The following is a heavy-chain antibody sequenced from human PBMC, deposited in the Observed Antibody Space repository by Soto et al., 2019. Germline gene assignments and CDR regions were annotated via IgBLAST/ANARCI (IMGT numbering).Heavy chain of an antibody. J-gene: IGHJ6*02. V-gene: IGHV3-23*01. D-gene: IGHD3-10*01. Sequence: EVQLLESGGGLVQPRGSLRLSCAASGFTFSSYAMSWVRQAPGKGLEWVSAISGSGGSTYYADSVKGRFTISRDNSKNTLYLQMNSLRAEDTAVYYCAKEGGSGHYYYYGMDVWGQGTTVTVSS. CDR1: GFTFSSYA. CDR2: ISGSGGST. CDR3: AKEGGSGHYYYYGMDV.